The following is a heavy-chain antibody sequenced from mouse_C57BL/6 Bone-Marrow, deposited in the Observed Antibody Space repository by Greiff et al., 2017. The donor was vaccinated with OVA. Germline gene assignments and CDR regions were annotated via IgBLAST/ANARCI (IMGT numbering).Heavy chain of an antibody. CDR1: GYTFTSYW. D-gene: IGHD2-5*01. J-gene: IGHJ1*03. V-gene: IGHV1-7*01. CDR3: AREGYSNYGYIDV. CDR2: INPSSGYT. Sequence: QVQLKESGAELAKPGASVKLSCKASGYTFTSYWMHWVKQRPGQGLEWIGYINPSSGYTKYNQKFKDKATLTADKSSSTAYMQLSSLTYEDSAVYYCAREGYSNYGYIDVWGTGTTVTVSS.